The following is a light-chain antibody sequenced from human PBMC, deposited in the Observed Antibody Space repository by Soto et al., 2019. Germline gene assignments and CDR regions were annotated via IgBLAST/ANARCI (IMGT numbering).Light chain of an antibody. V-gene: IGKV3-20*01. CDR2: GSS. Sequence: EIVLTQSPGTLSLSPGERATLSCRASQSVSNNYLVGYQQKPGQPPRLLIYGSSNQATGIPDRFSGSGSGTDLTLTISRLEPEGFAVYYCQQYGSSPFDFGPGTKVHIK. CDR1: QSVSNNY. J-gene: IGKJ3*01. CDR3: QQYGSSPFD.